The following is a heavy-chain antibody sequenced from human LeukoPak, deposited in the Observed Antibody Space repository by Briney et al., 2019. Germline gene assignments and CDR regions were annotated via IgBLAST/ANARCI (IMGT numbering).Heavy chain of an antibody. CDR1: TDSRNTYY. CDR2: IYHSGST. V-gene: IGHV4-59*01. J-gene: IGHJ4*02. CDR3: VRLRWELLAPYFDH. Sequence: PSETLSLTCSVSTDSRNTYYWTWIRQSPGKGLKWIGHIYHSGSTDYNPSLKSRATISIDMSKKQFSLKLTSVTAADTAVYYCVRLRWELLAPYFDHWGQGSLVIVSS. D-gene: IGHD1-26*01.